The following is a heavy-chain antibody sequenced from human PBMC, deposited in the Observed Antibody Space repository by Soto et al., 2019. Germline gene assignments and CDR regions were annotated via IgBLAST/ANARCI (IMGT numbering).Heavy chain of an antibody. D-gene: IGHD1-7*01. V-gene: IGHV1-18*01. J-gene: IGHJ5*02. Sequence: QVQLVQSGAEVKKPGASVKVSCKASGYIFISYGISWVRQAPGQGLEWMGWISAHNGNTNYAQTLQGRVTMTTDTSTSTAYMEVGSLRSDDTAVYYCARQDWNYNWFDPWGQGTLVTVCS. CDR3: ARQDWNYNWFDP. CDR1: GYIFISYG. CDR2: ISAHNGNT.